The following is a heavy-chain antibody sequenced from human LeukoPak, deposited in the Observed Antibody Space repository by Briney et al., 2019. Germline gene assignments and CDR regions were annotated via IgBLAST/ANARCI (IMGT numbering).Heavy chain of an antibody. CDR3: ASRKLGNDY. D-gene: IGHD7-27*01. Sequence: GSLRLSCVASGFTFSSYWMSWVRQAPGKGLEWIGYIYHTGSTSYSPSLKSRVTISADTSQNQFSLKLSSVTAADTAVYYCASRKLGNDYWGQGTLVTVSS. J-gene: IGHJ4*02. CDR2: IYHTGST. CDR1: GFTFSSYW. V-gene: IGHV4-59*01.